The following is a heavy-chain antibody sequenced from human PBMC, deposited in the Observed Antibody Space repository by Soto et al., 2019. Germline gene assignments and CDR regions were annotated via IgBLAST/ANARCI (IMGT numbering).Heavy chain of an antibody. Sequence: GGSLRLSCAASGFTVSSNYMSWVRQAPGKGLEWVSVIYSGGSTYYADSVKGRFTISRDNSKNTLYLQMNSLRAEDTAVYYCAREWYYDILTGYLDYGMDVWGQGTTVTVSS. CDR2: IYSGGST. CDR1: GFTVSSNY. V-gene: IGHV3-66*01. CDR3: AREWYYDILTGYLDYGMDV. J-gene: IGHJ6*02. D-gene: IGHD3-9*01.